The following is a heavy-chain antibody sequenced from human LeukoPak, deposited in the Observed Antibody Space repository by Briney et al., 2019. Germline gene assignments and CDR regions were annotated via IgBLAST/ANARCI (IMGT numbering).Heavy chain of an antibody. J-gene: IGHJ5*02. CDR1: GGSISSGDYY. V-gene: IGHV4-30-4*08. D-gene: IGHD3-10*01. CDR2: IYHSGST. Sequence: SETLSLTCTVSGGSISSGDYYWSWVRQPPGKGLEWIGYIYHSGSTYYNPSLKSRVTISVDTSKNQFSLKLSSVTAADTAVYYCARVGSWVRGVIPWFDPWGQGTLVTVSS. CDR3: ARVGSWVRGVIPWFDP.